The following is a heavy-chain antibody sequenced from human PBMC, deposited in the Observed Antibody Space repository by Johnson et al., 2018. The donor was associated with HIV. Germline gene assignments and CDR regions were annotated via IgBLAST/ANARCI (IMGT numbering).Heavy chain of an antibody. J-gene: IGHJ3*01. D-gene: IGHD3-3*01. CDR2: IYSGGST. Sequence: VLLVESGGGLVQPGGSLRLSCAASGFTFSSYAMSWVRQAPGKGLEWVSVIYSGGSTYYADPVKGRFTISRDDSKNTVYLQMNSLKSDDTAMYYCATERGVSEWLRRPFDAFDVWGQGTMVTVSS. V-gene: IGHV3-23*03. CDR1: GFTFSSYA. CDR3: ATERGVSEWLRRPFDAFDV.